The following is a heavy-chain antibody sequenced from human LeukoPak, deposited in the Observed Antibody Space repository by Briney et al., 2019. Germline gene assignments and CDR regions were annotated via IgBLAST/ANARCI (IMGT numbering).Heavy chain of an antibody. J-gene: IGHJ4*02. CDR1: GFTFSSYA. Sequence: GGSLRLSCAASGFTFSSYAMTWVRQAPGKGLEWVSAISGSGGSTYYADSVKGRFTISRDNSKNTLYLQMNSLRAEDTAVYYCAKDLSRHTAAGSPFDYWGQGTLVTVSS. V-gene: IGHV3-23*01. CDR2: ISGSGGST. D-gene: IGHD6-13*01. CDR3: AKDLSRHTAAGSPFDY.